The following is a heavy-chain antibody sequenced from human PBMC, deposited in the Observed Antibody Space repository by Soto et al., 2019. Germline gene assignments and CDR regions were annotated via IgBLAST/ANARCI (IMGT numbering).Heavy chain of an antibody. CDR3: VRRAGEQMVRHIENYFDF. J-gene: IGHJ4*02. D-gene: IGHD2-8*01. V-gene: IGHV5-51*01. Sequence: GESLKISCQASGYTFTNFWIGWVRQMPGKGLEWMAIIYPSDSDIKYSPSFQGQVTISADRSLSTVYLQWNSLRASDTAIYYCVRRAGEQMVRHIENYFDFWGQGALVTVSS. CDR1: GYTFTNFW. CDR2: IYPSDSDI.